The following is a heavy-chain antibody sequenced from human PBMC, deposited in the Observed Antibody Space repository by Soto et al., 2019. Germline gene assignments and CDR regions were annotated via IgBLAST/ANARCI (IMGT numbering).Heavy chain of an antibody. D-gene: IGHD4-17*01. Sequence: TSETLSLTCTVSGGSISSGKYYWSWIRQHPGKGLEWIGYIYYSGSPYYNPSLKSRVTISVDTSKNQFSLKLSSVTAADTAVYYCARDSATVTTSTFEYSGQGTLVTVSS. CDR1: GGSISSGKYY. V-gene: IGHV4-31*03. CDR3: ARDSATVTTSTFEY. CDR2: IYYSGSP. J-gene: IGHJ4*02.